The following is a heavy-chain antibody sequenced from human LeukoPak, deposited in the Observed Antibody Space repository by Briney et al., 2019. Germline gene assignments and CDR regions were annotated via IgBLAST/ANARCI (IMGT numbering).Heavy chain of an antibody. CDR1: GYTFTSYA. Sequence: LGASVKVSCKASGYTFTSYAMHWVRQAPGQRLEWMGWINAGNGNTKYSQKFQGRVTITRDTSVSTAYMELSSLRSEDTAVYYCARSGYSYGMFDYWGQGTLVTVSS. CDR3: ARSGYSYGMFDY. J-gene: IGHJ4*02. V-gene: IGHV1-3*01. CDR2: INAGNGNT. D-gene: IGHD5-18*01.